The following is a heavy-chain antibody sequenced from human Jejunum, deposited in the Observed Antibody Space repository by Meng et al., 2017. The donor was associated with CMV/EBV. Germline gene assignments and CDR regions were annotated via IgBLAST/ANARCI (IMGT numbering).Heavy chain of an antibody. Sequence: MNWVRQAPGQGLEEMGWMNPNNGKTGYAQKFQGRFTMTWNTSISTAYMELSSLRSEDTAIYYCASHQQFCSGGSCYSLGYYYGMDVWGQGTTVTVSS. CDR3: ASHQQFCSGGSCYSLGYYYGMDV. D-gene: IGHD2-15*01. CDR2: MNPNNGKT. J-gene: IGHJ6*02. V-gene: IGHV1-8*01.